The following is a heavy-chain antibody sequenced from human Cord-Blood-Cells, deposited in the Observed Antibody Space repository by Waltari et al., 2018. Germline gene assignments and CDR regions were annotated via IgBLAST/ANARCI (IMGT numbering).Heavy chain of an antibody. CDR1: GGSISSYY. D-gene: IGHD5-12*01. CDR2: IYYSGST. Sequence: QVQLQESGPGLVKPSETLSLTCTVSGGSISSYYWSWIRQPPGKGLEWIGYIYYSGSTNSYPSLKRRVTISADTSRNQFSLKLSSVTGADTAVYYCARGGCGDDSVGLYYWGQGTLVTVSS. CDR3: ARGGCGDDSVGLYY. J-gene: IGHJ4*02. V-gene: IGHV4-59*01.